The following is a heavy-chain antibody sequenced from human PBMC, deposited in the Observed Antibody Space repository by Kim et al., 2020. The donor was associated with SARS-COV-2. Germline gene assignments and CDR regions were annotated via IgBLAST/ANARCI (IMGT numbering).Heavy chain of an antibody. Sequence: LRVRVTISVDTSKNQFALKLSSGTAADTAVYYCARDRSVWELPEYWFDPWGQGTLVTVSS. D-gene: IGHD1-26*01. CDR3: ARDRSVWELPEYWFDP. V-gene: IGHV4-59*01. J-gene: IGHJ5*02.